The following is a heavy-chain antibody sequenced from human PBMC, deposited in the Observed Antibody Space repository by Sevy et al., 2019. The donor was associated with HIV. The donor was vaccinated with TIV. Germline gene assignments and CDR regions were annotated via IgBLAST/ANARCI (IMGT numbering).Heavy chain of an antibody. J-gene: IGHJ6*02. Sequence: ASVKVSCKASGYTFTSYDINWVRQATGQGLEWMGWMNPNSGNTGYAQKFQGRVTMTRNTSISTAYMELSSLRSEDTAVYYCARAGPSSWPSYYYYYYAMDVWGQGTLVTVSS. CDR1: GYTFTSYD. CDR2: MNPNSGNT. CDR3: ARAGPSSWPSYYYYYYAMDV. V-gene: IGHV1-8*01. D-gene: IGHD6-13*01.